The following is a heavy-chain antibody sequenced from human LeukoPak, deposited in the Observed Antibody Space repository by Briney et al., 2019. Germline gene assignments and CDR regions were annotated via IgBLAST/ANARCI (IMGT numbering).Heavy chain of an antibody. CDR1: GFSFGDYY. V-gene: IGHV3-11*04. CDR3: ARDRGAYYDSSSDWFDP. D-gene: IGHD3-22*01. CDR2: ISNSGTTI. Sequence: GGSLRLSCAASGFSFGDYYMSWIRKAPGKGLEWVSYISNSGTTIYYAASVKGRFTISRDNPKNSVFLQMNSLRAEDTAVYYCARDRGAYYDSSSDWFDPWGQGTLVTVSS. J-gene: IGHJ5*02.